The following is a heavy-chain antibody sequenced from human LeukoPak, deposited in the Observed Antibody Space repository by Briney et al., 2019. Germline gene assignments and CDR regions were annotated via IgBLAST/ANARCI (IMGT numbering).Heavy chain of an antibody. V-gene: IGHV3-20*04. J-gene: IGHJ4*02. Sequence: GGSLRLSRAASGFTFDNYGMSWVRQAPGKGLEWVSGTNWNGGSTGYADSVKGRFTISRDNAKNSLYLQMNSLRVEDTASYYCARGRGSGSYNSIHYWGQGTLVTVSS. CDR1: GFTFDNYG. CDR2: TNWNGGST. CDR3: ARGRGSGSYNSIHY. D-gene: IGHD3-10*01.